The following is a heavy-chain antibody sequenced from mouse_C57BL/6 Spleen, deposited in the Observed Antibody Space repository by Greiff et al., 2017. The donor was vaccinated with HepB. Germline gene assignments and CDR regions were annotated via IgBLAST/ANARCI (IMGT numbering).Heavy chain of an antibody. CDR2: INPNNGGT. V-gene: IGHV1-26*01. CDR3: AKGGGYYVGMDY. J-gene: IGHJ4*01. CDR1: GYTFTDYY. Sequence: VQLQQSGPELVKPGASVKISCKASGYTFTDYYMNWVKQSHGKSLEWIGDINPNNGGTSYNQKFKGKATLTVDKSSSTAYMELRSLTSEDSAVYYCAKGGGYYVGMDYWGQGTSVTVSS. D-gene: IGHD2-3*01.